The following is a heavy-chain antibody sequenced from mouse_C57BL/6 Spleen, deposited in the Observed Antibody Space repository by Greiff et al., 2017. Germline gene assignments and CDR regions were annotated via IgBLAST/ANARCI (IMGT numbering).Heavy chain of an antibody. CDR2: ISSGSSTI. J-gene: IGHJ4*01. D-gene: IGHD1-1*01. CDR3: ARNYGSSYGYAVDY. V-gene: IGHV5-17*01. Sequence: EVKLVESGGGLVKPGGSLKLSCAASGFTFSDYGMHWVRQAPEKGLEWVAYISSGSSTIYYADTVKGRFTISRDNAKNTLFLQMTSLRSEDTAMYYCARNYGSSYGYAVDYWGQGTSVTVSS. CDR1: GFTFSDYG.